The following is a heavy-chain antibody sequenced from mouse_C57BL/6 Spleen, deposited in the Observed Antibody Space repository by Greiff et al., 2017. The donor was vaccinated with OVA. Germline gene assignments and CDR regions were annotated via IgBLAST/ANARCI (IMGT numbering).Heavy chain of an antibody. D-gene: IGHD2-2*01. CDR3: AREGVVTFDY. V-gene: IGHV1-19*01. CDR1: GYTFTDYY. Sequence: EVQLQQSGPVLVKPGASVKMSCKASGYTFTDYYMNWVKQSHGKSLEWIGVINPYNGGTSYNQKFKGKATLTVDKSSSTAYMERNSLTSEDAAVYYCAREGVVTFDYWGQGTTLTVSS. CDR2: INPYNGGT. J-gene: IGHJ2*01.